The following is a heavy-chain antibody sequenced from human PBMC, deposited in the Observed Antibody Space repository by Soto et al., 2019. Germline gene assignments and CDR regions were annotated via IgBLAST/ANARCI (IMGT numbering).Heavy chain of an antibody. V-gene: IGHV3-30-3*01. CDR2: TSYDGSTK. D-gene: IGHD4-17*01. CDR3: AKDGGFDYGFWYFDL. Sequence: GGSLRLSCAASGFTFNRYTMHWVRQAPGKGLEWVAVTSYDGSTKYYADSVKGRFTISRDNDKNTLFLQMNSLRAEDTAVYYCAKDGGFDYGFWYFDLWGRGTLVTVS. CDR1: GFTFNRYT. J-gene: IGHJ2*01.